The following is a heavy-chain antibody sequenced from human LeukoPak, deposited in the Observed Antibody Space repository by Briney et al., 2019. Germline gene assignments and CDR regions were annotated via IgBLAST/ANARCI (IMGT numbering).Heavy chain of an antibody. D-gene: IGHD1-14*01. J-gene: IGHJ3*02. CDR1: GGTFSSYA. CDR2: IIPIFGTA. Sequence: ASVKVSCKASGGTFSSYAISWVRQAPGQGLEWMGGIIPIFGTANYAQKFQGRVTITADESTSTAYMELSSLRSEDTAVYYCAGISTDAFDIWGQGTMVTVSS. V-gene: IGHV1-69*13. CDR3: AGISTDAFDI.